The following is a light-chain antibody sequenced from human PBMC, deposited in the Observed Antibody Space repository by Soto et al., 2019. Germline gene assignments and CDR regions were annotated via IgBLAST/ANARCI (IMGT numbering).Light chain of an antibody. J-gene: IGLJ2*01. CDR3: CSYAGSSSVV. Sequence: QSVLTQPASVSGSPGQSITISCTGTSSDVGSYNLVSWYQQHPGKVPKLMIYEVSKRPSGVSNRFSGSKSDNTASLTISGLQAEDEADYYCCSYAGSSSVVFGGGTKLTVL. V-gene: IGLV2-23*02. CDR1: SSDVGSYNL. CDR2: EVS.